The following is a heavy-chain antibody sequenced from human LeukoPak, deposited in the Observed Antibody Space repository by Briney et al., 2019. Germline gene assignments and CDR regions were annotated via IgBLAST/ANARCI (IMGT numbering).Heavy chain of an antibody. CDR3: GKEGRSTTRGY. Sequence: PVGSLRLSRAASGFTLSSYSMDGVRPAPGKGVEWVSSISSGGSYLYYTASVKSRFIISRDNAKNLSVFQMHSLRAEDKALYFCGKEGRSTTRGYWGQGTLVTVSS. J-gene: IGHJ4*02. V-gene: IGHV3-21*06. CDR1: GFTLSSYS. CDR2: ISSGGSYL. D-gene: IGHD2-2*01.